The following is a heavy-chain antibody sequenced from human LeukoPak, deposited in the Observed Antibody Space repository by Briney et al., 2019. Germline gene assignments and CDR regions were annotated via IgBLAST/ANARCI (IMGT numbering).Heavy chain of an antibody. CDR1: GFTVSTYN. V-gene: IGHV3-53*01. CDR2: IYVGGCT. J-gene: IGHJ4*02. D-gene: IGHD2-2*01. Sequence: SGGSLRVSCAASGFTVSTYNMTWVRQAPGKGLECVSDIYVGGCTYYADSVKRPFTDSIDNSQNTLYLKINSPRAEDTARYYCARRLRYYSSTTCLLPFDYWGQGTLVTVSS. CDR3: ARRLRYYSSTTCLLPFDY.